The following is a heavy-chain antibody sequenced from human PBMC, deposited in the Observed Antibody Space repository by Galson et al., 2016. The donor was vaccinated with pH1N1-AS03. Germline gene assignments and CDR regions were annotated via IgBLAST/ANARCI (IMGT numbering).Heavy chain of an antibody. V-gene: IGHV6-1*01. CDR1: GDSVLSDSAA. CDR2: TYLRSTWYH. CDR3: VRDIYGDPLGE. J-gene: IGHJ4*02. Sequence: CAISGDSVLSDSAAWNWVRQSPSRGLEWLGRTYLRSTWYHDYAESMKSRIIINADTSKNQFSLQLNSVTPEDTAVYYCVRDIYGDPLGEWGQGTLVTVTS. D-gene: IGHD4-17*01.